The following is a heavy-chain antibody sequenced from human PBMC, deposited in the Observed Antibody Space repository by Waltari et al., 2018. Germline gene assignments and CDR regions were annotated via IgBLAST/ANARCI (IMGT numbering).Heavy chain of an antibody. D-gene: IGHD3-22*01. J-gene: IGHJ4*02. CDR3: ARGELPYYYDSSGYYSV. V-gene: IGHV4-61*02. Sequence: QVQLQESGPGLVKPSQTLSLTCTVSGGSISSGSYYWSWIRQPAGKGLEWIGRIYTSGSTNDTPSLKSRVTISVDTSKNQFSLKLSSVTAADTAVYYCARGELPYYYDSSGYYSVWGQGTLVTVSS. CDR1: GGSISSGSYY. CDR2: IYTSGST.